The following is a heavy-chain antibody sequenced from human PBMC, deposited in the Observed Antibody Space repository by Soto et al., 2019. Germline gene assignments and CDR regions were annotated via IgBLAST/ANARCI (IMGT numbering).Heavy chain of an antibody. CDR1: GYTFINYY. CDR2: INPTSGST. Sequence: QVQLVQSGAEVKKPGASVKVSCRASGYTFINYYIHWVRQAPGQGLEWLAIINPTSGSTSYAQKFQGRVTLTVDTSTSTVYMELSGLRSDDTAVLYCARDFAAGDHWGQGTLVSVSS. J-gene: IGHJ4*02. D-gene: IGHD6-13*01. CDR3: ARDFAAGDH. V-gene: IGHV1-46*01.